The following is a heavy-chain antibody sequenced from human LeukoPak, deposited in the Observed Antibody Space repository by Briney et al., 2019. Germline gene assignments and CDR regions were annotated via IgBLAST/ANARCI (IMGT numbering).Heavy chain of an antibody. CDR1: GGSISSYY. D-gene: IGHD6-13*01. CDR2: IYYSGST. V-gene: IGHV4-59*01. J-gene: IGHJ4*02. CDR3: ARSLIAAEGFDY. Sequence: SETLSLTCTVSGGSISSYYWSWIRQPPGKGLEWIGYIYYSGSTNYNPSLKSRVTISVDTSKNQFSLKLSSVTAADTAVYYCARSLIAAEGFDYWGQGTLVTVSS.